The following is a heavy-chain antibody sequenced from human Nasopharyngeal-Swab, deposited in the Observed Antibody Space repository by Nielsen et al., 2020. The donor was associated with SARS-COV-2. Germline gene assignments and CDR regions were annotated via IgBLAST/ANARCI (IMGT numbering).Heavy chain of an antibody. CDR3: ASIAAAGAPGY. D-gene: IGHD6-13*01. J-gene: IGHJ4*02. CDR2: IYYSGST. V-gene: IGHV4-39*01. Sequence: WIRQPPGKGLEWIGSIYYSGSTYYNPSLKSRVTISVDTSKNQFSLKLSSGTAADTAVYYCASIAAAGAPGYWGQGTLVTVSS.